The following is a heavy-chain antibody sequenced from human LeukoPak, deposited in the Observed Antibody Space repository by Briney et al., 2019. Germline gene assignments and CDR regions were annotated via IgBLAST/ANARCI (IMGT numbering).Heavy chain of an antibody. Sequence: SQTLSLTCAISGDSVSTASNAWYWIRQSPSRGLEWLGRTYYNSKWYTDYAVSVSGRTTINPDTSRNQLSLQLSFVTPEDTAVYYCAREYDFWSGYNHNWFDPWGQGTLVTVSS. CDR1: GDSVSTASNA. CDR2: TYYNSKWYT. V-gene: IGHV6-1*01. D-gene: IGHD3-3*01. CDR3: AREYDFWSGYNHNWFDP. J-gene: IGHJ5*02.